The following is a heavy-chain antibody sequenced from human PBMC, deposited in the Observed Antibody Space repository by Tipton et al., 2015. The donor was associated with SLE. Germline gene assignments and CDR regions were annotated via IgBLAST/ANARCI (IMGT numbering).Heavy chain of an antibody. V-gene: IGHV4-39*07. CDR2: IYYSGST. D-gene: IGHD3-10*01. CDR3: ARAGGGATRNWFDP. Sequence: LRLSCTVSGGSISSSSYHWGWIRQPPGKGLEWIGSIYYSGSTYYNPSLKSRVTMSVDTSKNQFFLNLSSVTAADTALYYCARAGGGATRNWFDPWGQGTLVTVSS. J-gene: IGHJ5*02. CDR1: GGSISSSSYH.